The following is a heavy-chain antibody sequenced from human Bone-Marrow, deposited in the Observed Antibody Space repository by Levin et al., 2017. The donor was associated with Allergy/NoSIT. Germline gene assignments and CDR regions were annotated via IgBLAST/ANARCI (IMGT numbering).Heavy chain of an antibody. D-gene: IGHD6-13*01. CDR1: GDSISSYY. Sequence: SQTLSLTCTVSGDSISSYYWSWIRQPAGKGLEWSGRFYSSGRANYNPSLESRVTMSVDTSKNQFFLELSSVTAADTAVYYCAGDRSGSSSYFAPFDYWGQGTLVTVSS. CDR3: AGDRSGSSSYFAPFDY. CDR2: FYSSGRA. J-gene: IGHJ4*02. V-gene: IGHV4-4*07.